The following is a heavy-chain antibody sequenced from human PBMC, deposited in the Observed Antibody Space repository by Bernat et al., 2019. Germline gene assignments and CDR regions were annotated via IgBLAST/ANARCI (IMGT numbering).Heavy chain of an antibody. CDR3: ARVAYSSGWHFDL. CDR1: GFTFSSYA. Sequence: VQLVESGGGVVQPGRSLRLSCAASGFTFSSYAMHWVRQAPGKGLEWVAVISYDGSNKYYADSVKGRFTISRDNSKNTLYLQMNSLRAEDTAVYYCARVAYSSGWHFDLWGRGTLVTVSS. D-gene: IGHD6-19*01. J-gene: IGHJ2*01. V-gene: IGHV3-30-3*01. CDR2: ISYDGSNK.